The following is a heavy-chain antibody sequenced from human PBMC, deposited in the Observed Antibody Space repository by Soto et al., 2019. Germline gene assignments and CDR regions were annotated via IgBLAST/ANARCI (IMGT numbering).Heavy chain of an antibody. CDR1: GFTFTSSA. V-gene: IGHV1-58*01. CDR2: IVVGSGNT. J-gene: IGHJ4*02. Sequence: ASVKVSCKASGFTFTSSAVQWVRQARGQRLEWIGWIVVGSGNTNYAQKFQGRVTITRDMSTSTAYMELRSLRSDDTAVYYCARESSSSCHDYWGQGTLVTVSS. D-gene: IGHD6-13*01. CDR3: ARESSSSCHDY.